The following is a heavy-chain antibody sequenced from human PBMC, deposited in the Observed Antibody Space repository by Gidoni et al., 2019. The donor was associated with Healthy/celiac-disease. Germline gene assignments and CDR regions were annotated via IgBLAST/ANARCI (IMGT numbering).Heavy chain of an antibody. CDR2: ISSSGSTI. D-gene: IGHD3-10*01. V-gene: IGHV3-11*01. Sequence: QVQLVESGGGLVKPGGSLRLSCAASGFPFRDYYMSWIRQAPGKGLEWVSYISSSGSTIYYADSVKGRFTISRDNAKNSLYLQMNSLRAEDTAVYYCARVSWFGELFGTYFDYWGQGTLVTVSS. CDR1: GFPFRDYY. CDR3: ARVSWFGELFGTYFDY. J-gene: IGHJ4*02.